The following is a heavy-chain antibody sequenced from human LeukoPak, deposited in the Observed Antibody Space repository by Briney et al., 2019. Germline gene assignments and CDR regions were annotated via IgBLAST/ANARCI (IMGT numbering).Heavy chain of an antibody. CDR1: GFTVSSNY. D-gene: IGHD3-10*01. CDR3: AKDERKLWFGELTYYFDY. Sequence: GGSLRLSCAASGFTVSSNYMSWVRQAPGKGLEWVSVIYSGGSTYYADSVKGRFTISRDNSKNTLYLQMNSLRAEDTAVYYCAKDERKLWFGELTYYFDYWGQGTLVTVPS. CDR2: IYSGGST. J-gene: IGHJ4*02. V-gene: IGHV3-53*01.